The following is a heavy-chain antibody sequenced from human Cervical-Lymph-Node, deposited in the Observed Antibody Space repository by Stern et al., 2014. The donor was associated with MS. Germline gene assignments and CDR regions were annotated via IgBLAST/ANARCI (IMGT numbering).Heavy chain of an antibody. V-gene: IGHV1-46*03. CDR3: ATLCAPLSSSFDY. CDR1: AYTFTNYY. J-gene: IGHJ4*02. CDR2: INPRSGTP. D-gene: IGHD2-2*01. Sequence: QLVQSGAEVKKPGASVKVSCKTSAYTFTNYYMHWVRQAPGQGLEWMGLINPRSGTPSYTQKFQGRVTMARDTSTSTVYMDLSSLRSDDTAVYYCATLCAPLSSSFDYWGQGTLVTVSS.